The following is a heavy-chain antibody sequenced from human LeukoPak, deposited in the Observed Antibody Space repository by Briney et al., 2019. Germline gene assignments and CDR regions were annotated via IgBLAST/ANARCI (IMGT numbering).Heavy chain of an antibody. CDR3: ARLDSTSYYYYYYLDV. V-gene: IGHV4-4*07. CDR1: GGSISSYY. J-gene: IGHJ6*03. D-gene: IGHD6-6*01. CDR2: IYTSGNT. Sequence: PSETLSLTCTVSGGSISSYYWSWIRQPAGKGLEWIGRIYTSGNTNYNPSLKGRVTISLDTSKNQFSLSLTSVTAADTAVYYCARLDSTSYYYYYYLDVWGQGTTVTVSS.